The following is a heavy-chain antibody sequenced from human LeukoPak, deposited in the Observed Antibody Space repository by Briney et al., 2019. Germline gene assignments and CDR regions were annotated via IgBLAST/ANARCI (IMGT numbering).Heavy chain of an antibody. CDR1: GFTFSSYA. CDR3: AKGRGYSGYDFFDY. CDR2: ISASGGST. J-gene: IGHJ4*02. D-gene: IGHD5-12*01. Sequence: PGGSLRLSCAASGFTFSSYAMGWVRQAPGKGLEWDSAISASGGSTFYADSVKGRFTISRDNSKNTLYLQMNSLRAEDTALYYCAKGRGYSGYDFFDYWGQGTLVTVSS. V-gene: IGHV3-23*01.